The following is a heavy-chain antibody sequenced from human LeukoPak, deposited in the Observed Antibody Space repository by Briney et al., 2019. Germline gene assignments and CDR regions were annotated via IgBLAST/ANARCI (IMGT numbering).Heavy chain of an antibody. CDR3: AEDWAIDEQWLSHFDY. CDR1: GFTFDDYA. V-gene: IGHV3-43*02. J-gene: IGHJ4*02. Sequence: GSLRLSCAASGFTFDDYAMHWVRQAPGKGLEWVSLISGDGGSTYYADSVKGRFTISRDNSKNSLYLQMNSLRTEDTALYYCAEDWAIDEQWLSHFDYWGQGTLVTVSS. CDR2: ISGDGGST. D-gene: IGHD6-19*01.